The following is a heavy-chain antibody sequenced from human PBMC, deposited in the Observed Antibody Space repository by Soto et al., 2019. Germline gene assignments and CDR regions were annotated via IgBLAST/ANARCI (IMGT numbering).Heavy chain of an antibody. CDR3: ASRLLSDFVLVPAVCNEAFDI. V-gene: IGHV4-39*01. CDR2: IYYSVST. J-gene: IGHJ3*02. D-gene: IGHD2-2*01. Sequence: QLQLQESGPGLVKPSETLSLTCTVSGGSISSSSYYWGWIRQPPGKGLEWIGSIYYSVSTYYNPSLEGLVTVALETPNNQFSRKVSFVTAEETAVYYCASRLLSDFVLVPAVCNEAFDIWGQGTMVTGSS. CDR1: GGSISSSSYY.